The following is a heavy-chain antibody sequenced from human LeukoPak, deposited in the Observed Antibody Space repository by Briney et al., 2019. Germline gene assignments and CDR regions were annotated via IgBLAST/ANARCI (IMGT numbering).Heavy chain of an antibody. CDR3: AKRQAYGHIDY. D-gene: IGHD3-16*01. CDR1: GFTFSNYA. Sequence: PGGSLRLSCAASGFTFSNYAMSWVRQAPGTGLEWVSGISGSGSDTYYADSVKGRFTISRDNSKNTLYLQMNRLRAEDTAVYYCAKRQAYGHIDYWGQGTLVTVSS. J-gene: IGHJ4*02. V-gene: IGHV3-23*01. CDR2: ISGSGSDT.